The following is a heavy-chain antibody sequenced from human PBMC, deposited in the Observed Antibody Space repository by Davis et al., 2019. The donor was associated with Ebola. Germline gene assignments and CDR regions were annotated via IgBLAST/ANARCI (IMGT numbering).Heavy chain of an antibody. V-gene: IGHV3-48*03. CDR2: ISSSGSTI. D-gene: IGHD4-23*01. J-gene: IGHJ4*02. CDR3: ARGWGTVVTPAGVFDY. CDR1: GFTFSSYE. Sequence: GGSLRLSCAASGFTFSSYEMNWVRQAPGKGLEWVSYISSSGSTIYYADSVKGRFTISRDNAKNSLYLQMNSLRAEDTAVYYCARGWGTVVTPAGVFDYWGQGTLVTVSS.